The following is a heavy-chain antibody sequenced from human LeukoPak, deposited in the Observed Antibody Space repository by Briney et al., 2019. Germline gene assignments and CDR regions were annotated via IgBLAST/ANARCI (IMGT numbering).Heavy chain of an antibody. Sequence: VGSLRLSCAASGLTFCEHTMQWVRHATGKSLEWVSAVGIAADTFYPGSVKGRFTISIENAKNSLYLQMSSLRVEDTAVYYCVRQKKSHGNFDYWGQGTLVTVSS. D-gene: IGHD1-26*01. CDR1: GLTFCEHT. CDR3: VRQKKSHGNFDY. J-gene: IGHJ4*02. CDR2: VGIAADT. V-gene: IGHV3-13*01.